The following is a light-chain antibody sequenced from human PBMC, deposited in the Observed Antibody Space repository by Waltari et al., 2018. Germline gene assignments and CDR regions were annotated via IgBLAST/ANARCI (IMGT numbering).Light chain of an antibody. CDR1: SSDVGGYNR. J-gene: IGLJ1*01. CDR3: NSYKTGSSYV. Sequence: QSALTQPPSVSGSPGQSVTISCTGTSSDVGGYNRVSWYQQPPGTAPKLMSYEVSKRPSGVPDRFSASKSGNTASLTISGLQAEDEADYYCNSYKTGSSYVFGTGTKVTVL. V-gene: IGLV2-18*02. CDR2: EVS.